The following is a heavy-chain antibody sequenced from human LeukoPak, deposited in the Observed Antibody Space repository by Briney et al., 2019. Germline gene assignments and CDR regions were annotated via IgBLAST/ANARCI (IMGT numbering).Heavy chain of an antibody. J-gene: IGHJ4*02. D-gene: IGHD3-10*01. CDR1: GFTFSSYS. CDR3: ARVGGYFDY. Sequence: PGGSLRLSCTVSGFTFSSYSMNWVRQAPGKGLEWVSYISSSSSTIYYADSVKGRFTISRDNAKNSLYLQMSSLRAEDTAVYYCARVGGYFDYWGQGTLVTVSS. CDR2: ISSSSSTI. V-gene: IGHV3-48*01.